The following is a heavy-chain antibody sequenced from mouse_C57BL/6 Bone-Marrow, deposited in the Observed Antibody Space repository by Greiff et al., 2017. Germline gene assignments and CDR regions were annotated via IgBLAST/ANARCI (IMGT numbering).Heavy chain of an antibody. J-gene: IGHJ1*03. CDR2: ISPGSGST. D-gene: IGHD2-5*01. CDR1: GYTFTSYW. CDR3: ASEGYYSNYCWYFDV. V-gene: IGHV1-55*01. Sequence: QVQLQQPGAELVKPGASVKMSCKASGYTFTSYWITWVKQRPGQGLEWIGDISPGSGSTNYNEKFKSKDTLTVATSSSTAYMQLSSMTTEDSAVDYCASEGYYSNYCWYFDVWGTGTTVTVSS.